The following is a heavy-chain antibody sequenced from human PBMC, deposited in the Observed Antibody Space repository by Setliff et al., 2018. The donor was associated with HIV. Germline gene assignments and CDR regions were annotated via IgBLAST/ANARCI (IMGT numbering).Heavy chain of an antibody. Sequence: PSETLSLTCGVSGVSISTNTYYWGWVRQPPGKGLEWIGDFYYTGSTYYNPSLKSRVTIFGYTSKNQLSLNLTSVTAADAAVYYCARVIWYSGSWFAFDIWGQGAMVTVSS. J-gene: IGHJ3*02. V-gene: IGHV4-39*01. D-gene: IGHD6-13*01. CDR1: GVSISTNTYY. CDR2: FYYTGST. CDR3: ARVIWYSGSWFAFDI.